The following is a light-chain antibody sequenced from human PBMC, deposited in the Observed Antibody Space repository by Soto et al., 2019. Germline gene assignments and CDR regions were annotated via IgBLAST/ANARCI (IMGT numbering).Light chain of an antibody. CDR3: SSYTTRNTEV. CDR2: DVT. J-gene: IGLJ1*01. CDR1: SSEVDAFNY. V-gene: IGLV2-14*03. Sequence: QSALTQPASVSGSPGQSITISCIGTSSEVDAFNYVSWYQHHPGKAPKLIIYDVTDRPSGVSTRFSASRSGNTASLTISGLQAEDEADYYCSSYTTRNTEVFGTGTKVTVL.